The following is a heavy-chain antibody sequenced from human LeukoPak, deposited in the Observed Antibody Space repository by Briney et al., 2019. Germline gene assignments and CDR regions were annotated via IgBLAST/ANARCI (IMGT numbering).Heavy chain of an antibody. V-gene: IGHV1-2*06. CDR1: GYTFTGYY. Sequence: ASVKVSCKASGYTFTGYYMHWVRQAPGQGLEWMGRINPNSGGTNYAQKFQGRVTMTRGTSISTAYMELSRLRSDDTAVYYCAREKVRQSGMDVWGQGTTVTVSS. CDR2: INPNSGGT. D-gene: IGHD2-2*01. J-gene: IGHJ6*02. CDR3: AREKVRQSGMDV.